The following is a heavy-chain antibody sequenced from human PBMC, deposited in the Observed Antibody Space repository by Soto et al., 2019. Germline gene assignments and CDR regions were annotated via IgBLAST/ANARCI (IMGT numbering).Heavy chain of an antibody. CDR1: GYRFTSYC. CDR2: INPGDSNT. J-gene: IGHJ4*02. D-gene: IGHD3-3*01. V-gene: IGHV5-51*01. CDR3: ASPLRYDFWSGYIFDF. Sequence: GESLKISCKGSGYRFTSYCIGWVRQMPGKGLEWMGIINPGDSNTRYSPSFQGQVTISADKSISTAYLQWSSLKASDTAMYYCASPLRYDFWSGYIFDFWGQGTPVTVSS.